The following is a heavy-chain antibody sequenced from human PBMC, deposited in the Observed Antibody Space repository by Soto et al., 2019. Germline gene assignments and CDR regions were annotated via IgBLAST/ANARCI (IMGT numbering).Heavy chain of an antibody. J-gene: IGHJ4*02. CDR3: TRGPRPISTGTGAY. V-gene: IGHV3-74*01. CDR1: GFIFKMYW. Sequence: GGSLRLSCAASGFIFKMYWMHWFRQSPGKGLVWISRIYNDGTYSDYADSVRGRFTISRDNVNDTLYLQMNNLRAEDSGLYYCTRGPRPISTGTGAYWGQGTQVTVSS. CDR2: IYNDGTYS. D-gene: IGHD3-10*01.